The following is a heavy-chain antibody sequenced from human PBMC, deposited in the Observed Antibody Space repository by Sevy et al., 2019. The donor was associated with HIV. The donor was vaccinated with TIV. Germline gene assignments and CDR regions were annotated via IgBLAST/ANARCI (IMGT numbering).Heavy chain of an antibody. Sequence: GGSLRLSCAASGFTFSSYAMSWVRQAPGKGLEWVSTVSSSGVSTYYADSVKGRFTISRDNSKNTLYLQMNSLRAEDTAVYYCARDISPSNYYGSGSYVYWGQGTQVTVSS. V-gene: IGHV3-23*01. CDR1: GFTFSSYA. D-gene: IGHD3-10*01. J-gene: IGHJ4*02. CDR2: VSSSGVST. CDR3: ARDISPSNYYGSGSYVY.